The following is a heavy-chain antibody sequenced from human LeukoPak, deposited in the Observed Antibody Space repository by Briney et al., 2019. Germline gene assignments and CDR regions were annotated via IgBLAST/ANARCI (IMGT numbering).Heavy chain of an antibody. D-gene: IGHD1-26*01. CDR3: ARALREHGVFDI. CDR2: IYSDGST. CDR1: GFTVSSNY. J-gene: IGHJ3*02. V-gene: IGHV3-53*01. Sequence: GGSLRLSCAASGFTVSSNYMSWVRQAPGKGLEWVSEIYSDGSTYYAAAVKGRFSISRDNSKNKVYVQMNSLRAEDTAMYYCARALREHGVFDIWGQGTMVTVSS.